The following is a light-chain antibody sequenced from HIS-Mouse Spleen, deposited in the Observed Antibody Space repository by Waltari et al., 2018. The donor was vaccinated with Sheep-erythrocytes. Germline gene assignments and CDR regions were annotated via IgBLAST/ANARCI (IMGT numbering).Light chain of an antibody. Sequence: AIQLTQSPSSLSASVGARVTITCRASQGISSALAWYQHKPGKAPKLLIYDASSLESGVPSRFSGSGSGTDFTLTISSLQPEDFATYYCQQFNNYPRTFGQGTKVEIK. V-gene: IGKV1D-13*01. CDR1: QGISSA. J-gene: IGKJ1*01. CDR2: DAS. CDR3: QQFNNYPRT.